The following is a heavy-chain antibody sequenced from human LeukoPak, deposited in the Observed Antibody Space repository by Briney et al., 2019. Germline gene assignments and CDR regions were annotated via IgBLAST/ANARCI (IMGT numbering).Heavy chain of an antibody. CDR3: ARGWVVGATAY. J-gene: IGHJ4*02. D-gene: IGHD1-26*01. V-gene: IGHV3-30*04. Sequence: GGSLRLSCAASGFTFSSYAMHWVRQAPGKGLEWVAVISYDGSNKYYADSVKGRFTISRDNSKNTLYLQMNSLRAEDTAVYYCARGWVVGATAYWGQGTLVTVSS. CDR1: GFTFSSYA. CDR2: ISYDGSNK.